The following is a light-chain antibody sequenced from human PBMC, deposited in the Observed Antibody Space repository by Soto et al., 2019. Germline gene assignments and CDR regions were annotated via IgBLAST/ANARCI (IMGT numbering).Light chain of an antibody. J-gene: IGKJ2*01. V-gene: IGKV3-20*01. CDR3: QQYGNSPTT. Sequence: EILLTQAPGTLSLSPGERATLSCRASQSVSSSLLAWYQQKPGQAPRLPIYGASSRATGIPDRFSGSGSGTDFTLIISRLEPEDFAVYYCQQYGNSPTTFGQGTKVDIK. CDR1: QSVSSSL. CDR2: GAS.